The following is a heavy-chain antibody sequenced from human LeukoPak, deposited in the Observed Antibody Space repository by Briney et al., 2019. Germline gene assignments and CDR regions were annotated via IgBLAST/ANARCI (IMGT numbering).Heavy chain of an antibody. J-gene: IGHJ6*03. D-gene: IGHD6-13*01. Sequence: GGSLRLSCAASGFTVSSNYMSWVRQAPGKGLEWVSVIYSGGSTYYADSVKGRFTISRDNSKNTLYLQMNSLRAEDTAVYYCARVKGGSCWYTAYYMDVWGKGTTVTVSS. V-gene: IGHV3-53*01. CDR2: IYSGGST. CDR3: ARVKGGSCWYTAYYMDV. CDR1: GFTVSSNY.